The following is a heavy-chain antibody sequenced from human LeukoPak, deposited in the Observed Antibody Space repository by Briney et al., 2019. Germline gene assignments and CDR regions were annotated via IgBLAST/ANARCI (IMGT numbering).Heavy chain of an antibody. CDR3: ARDLKMGYSSGRYSWGTGSSNDY. V-gene: IGHV1-2*02. J-gene: IGHJ4*02. D-gene: IGHD6-19*01. CDR2: INPNSGGT. CDR1: GYTFTGYY. Sequence: GASVKVSCKASGYTFTGYYMHWVRQAPGQGLEWMGWINPNSGGTNYAQKFQGRVTMTRDTSISTVYMELSRLRSDDTAVYYCARDLKMGYSSGRYSWGTGSSNDYWGQGTLVTVSS.